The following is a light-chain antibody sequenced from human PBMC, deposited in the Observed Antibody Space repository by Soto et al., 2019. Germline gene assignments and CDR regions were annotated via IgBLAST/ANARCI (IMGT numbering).Light chain of an antibody. CDR3: QQYDSYSRT. CDR1: QSISSW. V-gene: IGKV1-5*03. Sequence: DIQMTQTPSTRSASVVDRFTMTFLASQSISSWLVWYQQKPGKAPKLLIYKASTLESGVPSRFSGSGSGTEFTLTISSLQPDDFATYYCQQYDSYSRTFGQGTRLEIK. J-gene: IGKJ5*01. CDR2: KAS.